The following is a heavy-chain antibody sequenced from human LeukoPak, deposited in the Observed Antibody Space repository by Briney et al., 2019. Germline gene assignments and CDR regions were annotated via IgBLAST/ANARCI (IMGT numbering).Heavy chain of an antibody. J-gene: IGHJ4*02. CDR2: ISYDGSNK. Sequence: PGRSLRLSCAASGFTFSSFAMHWVRQAPGKGLEWVAVISYDGSNKYYADSVKGRFTISRDNSKNTLYLQMNSLRAEDTAMYYCAKDSLAGSGSFPSIYWGQGTLVTVSS. D-gene: IGHD1-26*01. V-gene: IGHV3-30*18. CDR3: AKDSLAGSGSFPSIY. CDR1: GFTFSSFA.